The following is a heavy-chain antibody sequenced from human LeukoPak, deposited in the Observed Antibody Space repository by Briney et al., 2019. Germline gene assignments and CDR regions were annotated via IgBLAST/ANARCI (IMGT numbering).Heavy chain of an antibody. D-gene: IGHD3-22*01. CDR3: ASRRYYDSSGYLG. V-gene: IGHV4-39*01. CDR1: GDSVSRSDSY. J-gene: IGHJ1*01. Sequence: SETLSLTCTIFGDSVSRSDSYWDWIRQPPGKGLEWIGTIYYSGRTYYSPSLKSRVTLSVDVSNNQFSLTLSSVTAADTALYFCASRRYYDSSGYLGWGQGTLVTVSS. CDR2: IYYSGRT.